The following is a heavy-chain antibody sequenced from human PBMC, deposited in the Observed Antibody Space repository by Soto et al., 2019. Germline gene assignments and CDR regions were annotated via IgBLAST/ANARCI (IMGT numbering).Heavy chain of an antibody. CDR3: ARDGCSGGSCYSIVEDDAFDI. D-gene: IGHD2-15*01. Sequence: ASVKVSCKASGYTFTSYGISWVRQAPGQGLEWKGWISAYNGNTNYAQKLQGRVTMTTDTSTSTANMELRSLRSDDTAVYYCARDGCSGGSCYSIVEDDAFDIWGQGTMVTVSS. J-gene: IGHJ3*02. V-gene: IGHV1-18*01. CDR2: ISAYNGNT. CDR1: GYTFTSYG.